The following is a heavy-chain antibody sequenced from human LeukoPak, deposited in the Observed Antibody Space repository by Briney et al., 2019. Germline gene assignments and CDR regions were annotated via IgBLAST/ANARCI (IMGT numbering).Heavy chain of an antibody. D-gene: IGHD3-22*01. CDR2: IYSGGST. CDR1: GFTVSGNY. Sequence: GGSLRLSCAASGFTVSGNYMSWVRQAPGKGLEWVSVIYSGGSTYYADSVKGRFTISRDNSKNTLYLQMNSLRAEDTAVYYCAREYYDSSDYPRQHYFDYWGQGTLVTVSS. V-gene: IGHV3-66*01. CDR3: AREYYDSSDYPRQHYFDY. J-gene: IGHJ4*02.